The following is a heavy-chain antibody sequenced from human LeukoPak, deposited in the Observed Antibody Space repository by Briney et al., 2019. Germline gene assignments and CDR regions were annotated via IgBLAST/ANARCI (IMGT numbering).Heavy chain of an antibody. CDR1: GYTFTSYY. V-gene: IGHV1-2*02. CDR2: INPNSGGT. Sequence: ASVKVSCKASGYTFTSYYMHWVRQAPGQGLEWMGWINPNSGGTNYAQKFQGRVTMTRDTSISTAYMELSRLRSDDTAVYYCARTGYCSSTSCYGGRRLFDYWGQGTLVTVSS. CDR3: ARTGYCSSTSCYGGRRLFDY. D-gene: IGHD2-2*01. J-gene: IGHJ4*02.